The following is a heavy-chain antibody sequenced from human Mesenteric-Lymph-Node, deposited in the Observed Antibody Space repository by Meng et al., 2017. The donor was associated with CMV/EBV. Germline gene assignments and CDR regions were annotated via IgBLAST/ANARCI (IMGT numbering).Heavy chain of an antibody. CDR3: ARGGVITGSTVDH. Sequence: KASGYTFTSYAMHWVRQAPGQRLEWMGWINAGSGNTKYSQKFQGRVTITRDTSASTAYMELSSLRSDDTAVYYCARGGVITGSTVDHWGQGSLVTVSS. CDR2: INAGSGNT. CDR1: GYTFTSYA. J-gene: IGHJ4*02. V-gene: IGHV1-3*01. D-gene: IGHD1-7*01.